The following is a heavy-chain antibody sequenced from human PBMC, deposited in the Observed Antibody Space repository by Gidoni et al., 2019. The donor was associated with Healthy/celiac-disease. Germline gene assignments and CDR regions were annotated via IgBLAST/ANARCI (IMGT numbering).Heavy chain of an antibody. D-gene: IGHD2-8*02. V-gene: IGHV3-30-3*01. Sequence: QVQLVESGGGVVHHGRSLRLYCSASGSTFSSDSMHWVRQAAGKGLEWVAVISYDGSNKYYADSVKGRFTISRDNSKNTLYLQMNSQRAEDTAVYYCARDRGYCTGCVCYVFDYWGHGTLCHRLL. CDR3: ARDRGYCTGCVCYVFDY. J-gene: IGHJ4*01. CDR1: GSTFSSDS. CDR2: ISYDGSNK.